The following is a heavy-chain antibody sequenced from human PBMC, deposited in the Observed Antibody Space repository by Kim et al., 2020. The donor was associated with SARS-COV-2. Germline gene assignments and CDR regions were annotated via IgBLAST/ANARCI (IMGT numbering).Heavy chain of an antibody. D-gene: IGHD6-19*01. CDR1: GGTFSSYA. V-gene: IGHV1-69*13. Sequence: SVKVSCKASGGTFSSYAISWVRQAPGQGLEWMGGIIPIFGTANYAQKFQGRVTITADESTSTAYMELSSLRSEDTAVYYCAAGGDYSSRWYAGIAVAGSVYYWGHGTLGTVSS. CDR2: IIPIFGTA. CDR3: AAGGDYSSRWYAGIAVAGSVYY. J-gene: IGHJ4*03.